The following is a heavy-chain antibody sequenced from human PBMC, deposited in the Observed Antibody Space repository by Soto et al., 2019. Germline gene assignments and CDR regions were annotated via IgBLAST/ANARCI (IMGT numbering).Heavy chain of an antibody. CDR3: ARVSSAAAGI. V-gene: IGHV3-74*01. CDR2: INSDESST. D-gene: IGHD6-13*01. J-gene: IGHJ4*02. Sequence: EVQLVESGGGLVQPGGSLRLSCAASGFTFSSYWMHWVRQAPGKGLVWVSRINSDESSTSYADSVKGRFTISRVNAKNTLYLQMNSLRVEDTAVYYCARVSSAAAGIWGQGTLVTVSS. CDR1: GFTFSSYW.